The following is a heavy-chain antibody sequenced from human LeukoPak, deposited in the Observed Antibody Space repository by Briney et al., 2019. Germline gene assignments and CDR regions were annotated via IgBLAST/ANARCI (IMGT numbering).Heavy chain of an antibody. V-gene: IGHV1-18*01. CDR2: ISVYNGNT. D-gene: IGHD6-13*01. Sequence: ASVKVSCKASGYTFTSYGITWVRQAPGQGLEGMGGISVYNGNTNYAQKLQGRVTMTTDTYTSTAYVELRRLRSDDTAIYYCARDREAAGQKLTDYWGQGTLVTVSS. J-gene: IGHJ4*02. CDR3: ARDREAAGQKLTDY. CDR1: GYTFTSYG.